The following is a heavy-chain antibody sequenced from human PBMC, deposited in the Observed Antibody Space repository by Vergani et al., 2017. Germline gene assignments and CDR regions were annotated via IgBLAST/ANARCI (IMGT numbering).Heavy chain of an antibody. CDR2: IYYSGST. CDR3: ARDSGRYRAVWYCDL. CDR1: GGSISSYY. Sequence: QVQLQESGPGLVKPSETLSLTCTVSGGSISSYYWSWIRQPPGKGLEWIGYIYYSGSTNYNPSLKSRVTISVDTSKNQFSLKLSSVTAADTAVYYCARDSGRYRAVWYCDLWGRGTLVTVSS. V-gene: IGHV4-59*01. J-gene: IGHJ2*01. D-gene: IGHD3-10*01.